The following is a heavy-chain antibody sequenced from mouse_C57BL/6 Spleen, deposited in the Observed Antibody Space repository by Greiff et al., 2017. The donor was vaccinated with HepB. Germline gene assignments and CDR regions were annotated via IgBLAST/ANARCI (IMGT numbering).Heavy chain of an antibody. V-gene: IGHV3-6*01. J-gene: IGHJ2*01. CDR1: GYSITSGYY. CDR2: ISYDGSN. CDR3: ASLLPYYFDY. D-gene: IGHD2-10*01. Sequence: EVKLMESGPGLVKPSQSLSLTCSVTGYSITSGYYWNWIRQFPGNKLEWMGYISYDGSNNYNPSLKNRISITRDTSKNQFFLKLNSVTTEDTATYYCASLLPYYFDYWGQGTTLTVSS.